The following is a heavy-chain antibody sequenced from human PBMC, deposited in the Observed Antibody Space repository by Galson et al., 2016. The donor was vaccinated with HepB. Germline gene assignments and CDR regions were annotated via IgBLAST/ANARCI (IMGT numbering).Heavy chain of an antibody. CDR2: TYYRSKWYG. V-gene: IGHV6-1*01. D-gene: IGHD5-18*01. CDR1: GDSVSSNSAA. Sequence: CAISGDSVSSNSAAWHWIRQSPSRGLEWLGRTYYRSKWYGDYAISVKGRITINPDTSKNQFSLQLNSVTPEDTAVYYCARGGGPLGTAMVVDHFDYWGQGSLVTVSS. J-gene: IGHJ4*02. CDR3: ARGGGPLGTAMVVDHFDY.